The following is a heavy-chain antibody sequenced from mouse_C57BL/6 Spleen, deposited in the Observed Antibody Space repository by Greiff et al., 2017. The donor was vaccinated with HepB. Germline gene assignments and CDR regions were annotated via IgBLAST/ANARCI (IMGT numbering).Heavy chain of an antibody. CDR1: GFTFSDYG. CDR3: ARTYGYYAMDY. V-gene: IGHV5-17*01. J-gene: IGHJ4*01. Sequence: VQLKESGGGLVKPGGSLKLSCAASGFTFSDYGMHWVRQAPEKGLEWVAYISSGSSTIYYADTVKGRFTISRDNAKNTLFLQMTSLRSEDTAMYYCARTYGYYAMDYWGQGTSVTVSS. CDR2: ISSGSSTI. D-gene: IGHD1-1*02.